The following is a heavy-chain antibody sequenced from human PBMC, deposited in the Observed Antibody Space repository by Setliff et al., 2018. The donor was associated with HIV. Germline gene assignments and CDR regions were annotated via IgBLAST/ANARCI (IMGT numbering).Heavy chain of an antibody. CDR2: IYYSGST. CDR3: ARYSPRGYTLTGPY. D-gene: IGHD6-25*01. J-gene: IGHJ4*02. CDR1: GGSVSSGSYY. Sequence: PSETLSLTCTVSGGSVSSGSYYWSWIRQPPGKGLEWIGYIYYSGSTKHNPSLKSRVTISLDTSKNQFSLKLTSVTAADTAVYYRARYSPRGYTLTGPYWGQGTLVTVSS. V-gene: IGHV4-61*01.